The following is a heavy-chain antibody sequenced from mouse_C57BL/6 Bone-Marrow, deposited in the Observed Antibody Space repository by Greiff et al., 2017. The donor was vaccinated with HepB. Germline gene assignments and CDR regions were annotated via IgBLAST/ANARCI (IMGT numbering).Heavy chain of an antibody. CDR1: GYTFTSYW. V-gene: IGHV1-50*01. D-gene: IGHD1-1*01. CDR2: IDPSDSYT. J-gene: IGHJ2*01. Sequence: QVQLQQPGAELVKPGASVKLSCKASGYTFTSYWMQWVKQRPGQGLEWIGEIDPSDSYTNYNQKFKGKATLTVDTSSSTAYMQLSSLTSEDSAVYYCARGFITTSFDYWGQGTTLTVSS. CDR3: ARGFITTSFDY.